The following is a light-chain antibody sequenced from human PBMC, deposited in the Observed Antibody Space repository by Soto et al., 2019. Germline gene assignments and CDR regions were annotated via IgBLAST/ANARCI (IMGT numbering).Light chain of an antibody. J-gene: IGKJ1*01. CDR3: QQYNTWPPTWT. V-gene: IGKV3-15*01. CDR2: DAS. CDR1: QTIGSN. Sequence: EIVMTQSPATLSVSPGERATLSCRASQTIGSNLAWYQQKPGQPPRLLIYDASTRATDIPARFTGSGSGTEFTLTISRLQSEDFAVYYCQQYNTWPPTWTFGQGTKVDIK.